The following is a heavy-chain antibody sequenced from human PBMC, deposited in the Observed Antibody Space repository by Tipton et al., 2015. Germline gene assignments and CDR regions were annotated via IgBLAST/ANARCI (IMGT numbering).Heavy chain of an antibody. CDR1: AYSISTDYY. Sequence: TLSLTCAVSAYSISTDYYWGWIRQPPGKGLEWIGTISHSGSTYYNPSLKSRVTISVDTSKNRFSLKLSSVTAADTAVYYCARFMGYSYGPDNWFDPWGQGTLVTVSS. CDR2: ISHSGST. D-gene: IGHD5-18*01. V-gene: IGHV4-38-2*01. CDR3: ARFMGYSYGPDNWFDP. J-gene: IGHJ5*02.